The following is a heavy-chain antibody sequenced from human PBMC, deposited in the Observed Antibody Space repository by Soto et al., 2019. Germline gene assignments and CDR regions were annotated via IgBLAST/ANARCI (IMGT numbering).Heavy chain of an antibody. CDR3: ARSPHYDFWSGYQSWWFDP. CDR1: GGTFSSYA. V-gene: IGHV1-69*13. CDR2: IIPIFGTA. D-gene: IGHD3-3*01. J-gene: IGHJ5*02. Sequence: SVKVSCKASGGTFSSYAISWVRQAPGQGLEWMGGIIPIFGTANYAQKFQGRVTITADESTSAAYMELSSLRSEDTAVYYRARSPHYDFWSGYQSWWFDPWGQGTLVTVSS.